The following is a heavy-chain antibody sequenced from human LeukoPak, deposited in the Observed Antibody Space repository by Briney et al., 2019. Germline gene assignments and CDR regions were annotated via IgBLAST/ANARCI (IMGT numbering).Heavy chain of an antibody. D-gene: IGHD6-25*01. V-gene: IGHV3-9*01. J-gene: IGHJ4*02. CDR3: AKAAALTRFDY. CDR1: GFTIDDYA. Sequence: GRSLRLSCAASGFTIDDYAMHWVRQAPGKGLEWVSGISWNSGNIFYGDSVKGRFTISRDNAKNSLYLQMNSLRAEDTALYYCAKAAALTRFDYWGQGTLVTVSS. CDR2: ISWNSGNI.